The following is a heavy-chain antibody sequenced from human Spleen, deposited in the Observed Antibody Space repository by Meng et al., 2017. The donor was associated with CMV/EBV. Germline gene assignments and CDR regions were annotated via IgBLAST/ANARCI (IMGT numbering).Heavy chain of an antibody. D-gene: IGHD3-10*01. Sequence: GESLKISCTASGFTFSNYWMSWVRQAPGKGLEWVANIKQDGSEKYYVDSVKGRFTISRDNAKNSLYLQMNSLKVEDTAVYYCAREDSGGYYLWDYWGQGTLVTVSS. CDR2: IKQDGSEK. CDR1: GFTFSNYW. CDR3: AREDSGGYYLWDY. V-gene: IGHV3-7*01. J-gene: IGHJ4*02.